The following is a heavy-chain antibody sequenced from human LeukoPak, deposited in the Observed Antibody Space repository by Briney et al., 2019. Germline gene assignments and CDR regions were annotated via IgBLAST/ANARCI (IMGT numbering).Heavy chain of an antibody. CDR2: ISYDGSNK. J-gene: IGHJ4*02. Sequence: GRSLRLSCAASGFTFSSYVMHWVRQAPGKGLEWVAFISYDGSNKYYADSVKGRCTISRDNSKNTVYLQMNSLRAEDTAVYYCAKDWGEYSSSAFDYWGQGTLVTVSS. CDR1: GFTFSSYV. V-gene: IGHV3-30*18. CDR3: AKDWGEYSSSAFDY. D-gene: IGHD6-6*01.